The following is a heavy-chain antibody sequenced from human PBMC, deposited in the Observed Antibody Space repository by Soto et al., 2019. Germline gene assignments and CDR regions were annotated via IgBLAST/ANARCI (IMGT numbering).Heavy chain of an antibody. CDR3: ARDRIAAAGYNWFDP. V-gene: IGHV1-69*13. CDR1: GGTFSSYA. Sequence: ASVKVSCTASGGTFSSYAISWVRQAPGQGLEWMGGIIPIFGTANYAQKFQGRVTITADESTSTAYMELSSLRSEDTAVYYCARDRIAAAGYNWFDPWGQGTLVTVSS. D-gene: IGHD6-13*01. J-gene: IGHJ5*02. CDR2: IIPIFGTA.